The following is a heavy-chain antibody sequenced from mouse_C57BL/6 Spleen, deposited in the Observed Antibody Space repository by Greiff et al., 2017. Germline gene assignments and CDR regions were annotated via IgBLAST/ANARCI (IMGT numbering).Heavy chain of an antibody. J-gene: IGHJ4*01. Sequence: EVKVVESGGGLVKPGGSLKLSCAASGFTFSSYAMSWVRQTPEQRLEWVATISDGGSYTNYPAYVQGRFTISRDNAKHKLYLQNSHVKSEDKAMYYCASDGSNPYYCAMDYWGQGTSVTVSS. V-gene: IGHV5-4*03. D-gene: IGHD1-1*01. CDR2: ISDGGSYT. CDR3: ASDGSNPYYCAMDY. CDR1: GFTFSSYA.